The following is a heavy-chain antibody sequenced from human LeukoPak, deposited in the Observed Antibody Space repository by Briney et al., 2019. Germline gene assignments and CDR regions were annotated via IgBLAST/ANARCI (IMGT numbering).Heavy chain of an antibody. J-gene: IGHJ3*02. CDR3: ARSFRGCSRTSCPKSAFDI. CDR2: VLPIFGQA. Sequence: ASVKVSCKPSGGTFSSYSISWVRQAPGHGLEWTGGVLPIFGQANYAQKFQGRVTITANESTGTAYMELSSLRSEDTAVYYCARSFRGCSRTSCPKSAFDIWGQGTMVTVSS. CDR1: GGTFSSYS. D-gene: IGHD2-2*01. V-gene: IGHV1-69*13.